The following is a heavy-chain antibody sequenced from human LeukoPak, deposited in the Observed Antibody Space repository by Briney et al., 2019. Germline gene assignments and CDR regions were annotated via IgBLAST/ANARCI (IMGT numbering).Heavy chain of an antibody. V-gene: IGHV3-33*01. CDR3: ARLGSSWSSDY. D-gene: IGHD6-13*01. CDR2: IWYDGRKE. Sequence: GTSLTLSCAASGFTFTSYGMHWVRQAPGKGLEWVALIWYDGRKEYYADSVKGRFTISRDDSRNTLYLQMNGLRAEDTAVYYCARLGSSWSSDYWGQGTLVTVSS. CDR1: GFTFTSYG. J-gene: IGHJ4*02.